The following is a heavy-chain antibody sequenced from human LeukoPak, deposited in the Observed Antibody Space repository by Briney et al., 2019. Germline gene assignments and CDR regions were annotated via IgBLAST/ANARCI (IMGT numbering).Heavy chain of an antibody. CDR3: ARRTVAGPGAVY. V-gene: IGHV4-34*01. CDR1: GFTFSSYS. CDR2: INHSGST. D-gene: IGHD6-19*01. Sequence: GSLRLSCAASGFTFSSYSMNWVRQPPGKGLEWIGEINHSGSTNYNPSLKSRVTISVDTSKNQFSLKLSSVTAADTAVYYCARRTVAGPGAVYWGQGTLVIASS. J-gene: IGHJ4*02.